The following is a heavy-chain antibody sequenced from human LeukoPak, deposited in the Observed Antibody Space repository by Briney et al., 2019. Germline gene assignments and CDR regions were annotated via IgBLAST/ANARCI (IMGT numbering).Heavy chain of an antibody. CDR3: ARGSGYCSSTSCYFGLVKNWFDP. Sequence: SETLSLTCADYGGSFSGYYWSWIHQPPGKGLEWIGEINHSGSTNYNPSLKSRVTISVDTSKNQFSLKLSSVTAADTAVYYCARGSGYCSSTSCYFGLVKNWFDPWGQGTLVTVSS. V-gene: IGHV4-34*01. D-gene: IGHD2-2*01. CDR2: INHSGST. CDR1: GGSFSGYY. J-gene: IGHJ5*02.